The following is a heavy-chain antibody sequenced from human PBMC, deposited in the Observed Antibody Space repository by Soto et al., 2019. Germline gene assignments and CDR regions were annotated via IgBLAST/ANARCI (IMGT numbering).Heavy chain of an antibody. Sequence: GGSLGLSCAPSGFTFSKAGISWVRQAPGKGLEWGGRIKSHTDGGTTDYAAPVNGSITISRDDTKNTLYLQMNSLKTGDTAVYYCTARYSSGWFYFDYWGQGT. CDR3: TARYSSGWFYFDY. V-gene: IGHV3-15*05. CDR1: GFTFSKAG. J-gene: IGHJ4*02. CDR2: IKSHTDGGTT. D-gene: IGHD6-19*01.